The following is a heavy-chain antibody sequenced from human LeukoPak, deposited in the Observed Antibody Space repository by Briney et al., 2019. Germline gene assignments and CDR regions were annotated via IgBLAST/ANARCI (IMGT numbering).Heavy chain of an antibody. CDR1: GYSFTSYW. Sequence: GESLKISCKGSGYSFTSYWIGWVRQMPGKGLEWMGIIYPGDSDTRYSPSFQGQVTISADKSISTAYLQWSSLKASDTAMYYCARILVHGDNLPTLFDYWGQGTLVTVSS. D-gene: IGHD4-17*01. V-gene: IGHV5-51*01. CDR2: IYPGDSDT. CDR3: ARILVHGDNLPTLFDY. J-gene: IGHJ4*02.